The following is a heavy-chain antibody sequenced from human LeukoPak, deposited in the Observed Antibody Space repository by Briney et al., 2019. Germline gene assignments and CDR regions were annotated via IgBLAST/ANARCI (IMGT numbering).Heavy chain of an antibody. D-gene: IGHD6-19*01. CDR2: IYYAGNT. V-gene: IGHV4-39*07. CDR1: GGSISSGNYY. Sequence: SETLSLTCTVSGGSISSGNYYWGWIRQPPRKALEWIGHIYYAGNTYYNPSLKSRVTTSVDPSKIQFSLKLSSVTAADTAVYFCARVLGYSSGWYSFDYWGQGTLVTASS. J-gene: IGHJ4*02. CDR3: ARVLGYSSGWYSFDY.